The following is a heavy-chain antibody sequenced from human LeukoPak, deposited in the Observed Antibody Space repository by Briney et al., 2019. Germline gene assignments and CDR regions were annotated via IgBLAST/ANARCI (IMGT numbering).Heavy chain of an antibody. CDR2: IIPIFGTA. V-gene: IGHV1-69*05. J-gene: IGHJ4*02. CDR3: ARGDGYNYFDY. Sequence: ASVKVSCKASRGTFSSYAISWVRQAPGQRLEWMGGIIPIFGTANNAQKFQGRVTITTDESTSTAYMELSSLTSEDTAVYYCARGDGYNYFDYWGQGTLVTVSS. CDR1: RGTFSSYA. D-gene: IGHD5-24*01.